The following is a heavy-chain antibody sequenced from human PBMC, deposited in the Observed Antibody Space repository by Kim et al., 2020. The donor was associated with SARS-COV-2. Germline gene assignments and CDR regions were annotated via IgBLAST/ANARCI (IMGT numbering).Heavy chain of an antibody. CDR2: ISYDGSNK. D-gene: IGHD6-13*01. CDR1: GFTFSSYG. V-gene: IGHV3-30*18. J-gene: IGHJ4*02. Sequence: GGSLRLSCAASGFTFSSYGMHWVRQAPGKGLEWVAVISYDGSNKYYADSVKGRFTISRDNSKNTLYLQMNSLRAEDTAVYYCAKDSSSWYPTYFDYWGQGTLVTVSS. CDR3: AKDSSSWYPTYFDY.